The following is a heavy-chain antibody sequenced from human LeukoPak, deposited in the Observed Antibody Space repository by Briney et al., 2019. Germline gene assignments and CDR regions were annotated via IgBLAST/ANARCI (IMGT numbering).Heavy chain of an antibody. Sequence: ASVKVSCKASGYTFTSYGISWVRQAPGQGLEWMGWISGYNGNTKYAHKVQGRVTMTTDTSTGTAYMELRSLRFDDTAVYYCARAYSYGSDYYYGMDVWGQGTTVTVSS. J-gene: IGHJ6*02. CDR3: ARAYSYGSDYYYGMDV. CDR1: GYTFTSYG. V-gene: IGHV1-18*01. CDR2: ISGYNGNT. D-gene: IGHD5-18*01.